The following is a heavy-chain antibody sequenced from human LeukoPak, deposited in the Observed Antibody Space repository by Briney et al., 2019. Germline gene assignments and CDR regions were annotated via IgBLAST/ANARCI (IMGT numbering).Heavy chain of an antibody. CDR2: IKQDGSEK. Sequence: GGSLRLFCAASGFTFSSYWMSWVRQAPGKGLEWVANIKQDGSEKYYVDSVKCRFTISRDNAKNSLYLQMDSPGVEDTAVYYCAKAFKSAYDYGPTDSWGQGTLVTVSS. J-gene: IGHJ4*02. CDR1: GFTFSSYW. CDR3: AKAFKSAYDYGPTDS. V-gene: IGHV3-7*03. D-gene: IGHD5-12*01.